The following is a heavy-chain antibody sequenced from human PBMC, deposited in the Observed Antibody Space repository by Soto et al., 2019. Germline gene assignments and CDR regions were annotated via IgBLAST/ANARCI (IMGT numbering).Heavy chain of an antibody. D-gene: IGHD1-1*01. CDR2: ISAHNGNT. J-gene: IGHJ4*02. CDR3: ARARYGDY. CDR1: GYAFTTYG. Sequence: QVHLVQSGAEVKKPGASVKVSCKGSGYAFTTYGITWVRQAPGQGLEWMGWISAHNGNTNYAQKLQGRVTVTRDTPTSTAYVELRSLRSDDTAVYYCARARYGDYWGQGALVTVSS. V-gene: IGHV1-18*01.